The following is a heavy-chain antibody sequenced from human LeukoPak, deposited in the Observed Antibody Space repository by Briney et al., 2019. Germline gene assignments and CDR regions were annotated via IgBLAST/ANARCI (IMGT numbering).Heavy chain of an antibody. Sequence: PSETLSLTCTVSGGSVSSGSYYWSWIRQPPGKGLEWIGEINHSGSTNYNPSLKSRVTISVDTSKNQFSLKLSSVTAADTAVYYCARGGEYGSGSYYKYWGQGTLVTVSS. CDR3: ARGGEYGSGSYYKY. J-gene: IGHJ4*02. CDR2: INHSGST. D-gene: IGHD3-10*01. V-gene: IGHV4-61*01. CDR1: GGSVSSGSYY.